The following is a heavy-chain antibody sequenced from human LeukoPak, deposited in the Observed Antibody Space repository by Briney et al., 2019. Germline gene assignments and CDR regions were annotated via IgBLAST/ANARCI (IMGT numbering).Heavy chain of an antibody. CDR2: FNPEDGEK. CDR3: ATVPLLLWFGDDFDY. CDR1: GYTLTKLS. D-gene: IGHD3-10*01. Sequence: ASVKVSCKVSGYTLTKLSIQWVRQAPGKGLEWMGGFNPEDGEKIYVQKFQGRVTMTRDTSISTDYMELSRLRSDDTAVYYCATVPLLLWFGDDFDYWGQGTLVTVSS. V-gene: IGHV1-24*01. J-gene: IGHJ4*02.